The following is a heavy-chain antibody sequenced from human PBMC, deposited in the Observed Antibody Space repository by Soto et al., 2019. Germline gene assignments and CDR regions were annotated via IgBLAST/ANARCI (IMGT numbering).Heavy chain of an antibody. CDR3: ARYYYDSSGPFDY. CDR1: GGTFSSYA. V-gene: IGHV1-69*13. CDR2: IIPIFGTA. J-gene: IGHJ4*02. Sequence: ASVKVSCKASGGTFSSYAISWVRQAPGQGLEWMGGIIPIFGTANYAQEFQGRVTITADESTSTAYMELSSLRSEDTAVYYCARYYYDSSGPFDYWGQGTLVTVSS. D-gene: IGHD3-22*01.